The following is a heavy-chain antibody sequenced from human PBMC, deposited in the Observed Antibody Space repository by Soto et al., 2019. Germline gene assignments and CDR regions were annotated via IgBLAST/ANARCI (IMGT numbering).Heavy chain of an antibody. D-gene: IGHD3-10*01. CDR1: GFTFSSYA. CDR3: AQRGSGYYYYYGMDV. CDR2: ISGSGGST. V-gene: IGHV3-23*01. Sequence: LRLFCAASGFTFSSYAMSSVRQAPGKGLEWVSAISGSGGSTYYADSVKGRFTISRDNSKNTLYLQMNSLRAEDTAVYYCAQRGSGYYYYYGMDVWGQGTTVTVSS. J-gene: IGHJ6*02.